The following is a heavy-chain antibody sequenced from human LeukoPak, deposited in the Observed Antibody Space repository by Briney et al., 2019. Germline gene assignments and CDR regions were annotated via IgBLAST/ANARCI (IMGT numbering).Heavy chain of an antibody. CDR2: IKPIESEK. Sequence: ARSLRLSCAASGFTLSTYWTGCVRHIPGNWLEWVANIKPIESEKFYMDSVTGPLTISRDNARNSMYLQMNSLRAEDTAMYYCARQYYCSGGICSLDCWGQGTLVTVSS. CDR3: ARQYYCSGGICSLDC. D-gene: IGHD2-15*01. V-gene: IGHV3-7*01. J-gene: IGHJ4*02. CDR1: GFTLSTYW.